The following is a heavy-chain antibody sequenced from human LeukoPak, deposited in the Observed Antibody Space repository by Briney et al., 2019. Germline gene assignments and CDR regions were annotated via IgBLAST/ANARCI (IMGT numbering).Heavy chain of an antibody. V-gene: IGHV4-59*11. CDR2: ISNSGST. D-gene: IGHD2-15*01. CDR3: GRDALVGYFSYYYMDA. CDR1: GGSISSHY. J-gene: IGHJ6*03. Sequence: PSETLSLTCTVSGGSISSHYWTWIRQSPVEGLEWIGDISNSGSTSYNPSLKSRVTISIDTSKNQFSLKLSSVTAADTAVYYCGRDALVGYFSYYYMDAWGQGTTVSVSS.